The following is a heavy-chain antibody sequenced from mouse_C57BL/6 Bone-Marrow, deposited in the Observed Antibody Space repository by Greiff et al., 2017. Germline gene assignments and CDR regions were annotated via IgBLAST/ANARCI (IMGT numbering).Heavy chain of an antibody. D-gene: IGHD1-1*01. Sequence: QVQLQQSGAELVRPGTSVKVSCKASGYAFTNSLIEWVKQRPGQGLEWIGVINPGSGGTNYNEKFKGKATLTADKSSSTAYMQLSSLTSEDSAVXLCASRVDYYGSSCCWYFEVWGTGTTVTVSS. J-gene: IGHJ1*03. V-gene: IGHV1-54*01. CDR2: INPGSGGT. CDR3: ASRVDYYGSSCCWYFEV. CDR1: GYAFTNSL.